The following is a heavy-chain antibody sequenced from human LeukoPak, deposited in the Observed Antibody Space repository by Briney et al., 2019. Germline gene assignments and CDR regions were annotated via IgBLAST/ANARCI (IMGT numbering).Heavy chain of an antibody. J-gene: IGHJ4*02. CDR1: GGTFINIA. CDR2: IIPMFGSP. Sequence: GASVKVSCKAPGGTFINIAINWVRQAPGQGLEWMGRIIPMFGSPDYAQKFQGRVTITTDESMKTAYMEVSSLTSDDTAVYYCARGMGYSYVLDYWGQGALVTVSS. V-gene: IGHV1-69*05. D-gene: IGHD1-26*01. CDR3: ARGMGYSYVLDY.